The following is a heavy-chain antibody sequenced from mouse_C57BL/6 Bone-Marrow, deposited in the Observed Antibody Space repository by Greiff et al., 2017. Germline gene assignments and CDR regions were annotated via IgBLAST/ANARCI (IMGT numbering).Heavy chain of an antibody. J-gene: IGHJ2*01. Sequence: DVKLEESGAGLVWPGASVKLSCTASGFNINDDYMPWVKQRPEQGLEWLGWIDHGNGDTEYASKFQGKATISADTSSNTAYLQLSSLTSEDTAVYNCTTDFDYWGQGTTLTVSS. CDR1: GFNINDDY. CDR2: IDHGNGDT. V-gene: IGHV14-4*01. CDR3: TTDFDY.